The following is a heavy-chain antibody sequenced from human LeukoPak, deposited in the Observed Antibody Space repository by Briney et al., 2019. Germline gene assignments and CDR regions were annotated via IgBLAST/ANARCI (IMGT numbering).Heavy chain of an antibody. CDR2: IYYSGST. Sequence: PSETLSLTCTVSGGSISSYYWSWIRQPPGKGLEWIGYIYYSGSTNYNPSLKSRVTISVDTSKNQFSLKLSSVTAADTAVYYCARGYCSSTSCHGPYYYGMDVWGQGTTVTVSS. J-gene: IGHJ6*02. CDR3: ARGYCSSTSCHGPYYYGMDV. D-gene: IGHD2-2*01. V-gene: IGHV4-59*01. CDR1: GGSISSYY.